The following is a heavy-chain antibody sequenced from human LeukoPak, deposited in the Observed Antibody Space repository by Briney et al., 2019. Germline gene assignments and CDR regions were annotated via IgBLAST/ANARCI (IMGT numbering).Heavy chain of an antibody. CDR3: AKDDAWGRYKD. V-gene: IGHV3-7*03. J-gene: IGHJ1*01. Sequence: GGSLRLSCAASGFTFRTYWMSWVRQAPGKGLEWVANIRQDGSDQYYVDSVKGRFTISRDNSKNTVSLQMNSLRGDDTAVYYCAKDDAWGRYKDWGQGTLVTVSS. D-gene: IGHD3-16*01. CDR2: IRQDGSDQ. CDR1: GFTFRTYW.